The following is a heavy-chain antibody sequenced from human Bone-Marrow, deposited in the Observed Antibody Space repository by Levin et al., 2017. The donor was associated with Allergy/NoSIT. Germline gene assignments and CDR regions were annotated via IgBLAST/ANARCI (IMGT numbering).Heavy chain of an antibody. V-gene: IGHV5-51*01. CDR2: IYPGDSDT. D-gene: IGHD6-13*01. Sequence: GESLKISCEGSGYSFVNYWIGWVRQMPGKGLEWLGIIYPGDSDTRYSPSFQGQVPISADKSISTAFLQWSSLKASDTAIYFCARIYSETAANGGGYYFDYWGQGTLVTVSS. CDR1: GYSFVNYW. J-gene: IGHJ4*02. CDR3: ARIYSETAANGGGYYFDY.